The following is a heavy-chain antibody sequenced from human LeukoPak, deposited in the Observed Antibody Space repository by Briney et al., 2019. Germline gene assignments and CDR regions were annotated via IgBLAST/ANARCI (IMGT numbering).Heavy chain of an antibody. CDR3: AREGRDFWSGSRGWFDP. Sequence: PSQTLSLTCTVSTGSISSDGYCWSWIRQPPGKGLEWIGYIHYSGSTFYNPSLKSRITISVDTSKNQFSLRLSSVTAADTAVYYCAREGRDFWSGSRGWFDPWGQGTLVTVSS. D-gene: IGHD3-3*01. CDR2: IHYSGST. V-gene: IGHV4-30-4*01. J-gene: IGHJ5*02. CDR1: TGSISSDGYC.